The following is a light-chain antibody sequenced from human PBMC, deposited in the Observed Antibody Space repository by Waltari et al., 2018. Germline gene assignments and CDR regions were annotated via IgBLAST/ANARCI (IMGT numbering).Light chain of an antibody. Sequence: EVLLTQSPVTLSVSPGEPATLSCRASESVNSVLAWYYQKPGQAPRLLMYASSARATGVPVRFTGSGFDTDFTLTISSLQSEDLGIYHCQQYNKWPPTFGGGTKVEIK. V-gene: IGKV3-15*01. CDR3: QQYNKWPPT. CDR2: ASS. CDR1: ESVNSV. J-gene: IGKJ4*01.